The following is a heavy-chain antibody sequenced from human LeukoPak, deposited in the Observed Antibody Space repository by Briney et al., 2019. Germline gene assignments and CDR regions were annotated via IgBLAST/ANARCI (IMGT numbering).Heavy chain of an antibody. D-gene: IGHD5-18*01. V-gene: IGHV5-51*01. CDR3: ARQDTAMVDY. CDR2: IYPGNSDT. Sequence: GESLKISCKASGYSFSSNWIGWVCQRPGKGLEWVGIIYPGNSDTRYSPSFQGEVTISADKSIASAYLQWGSLKASDTAKYYCARQDTAMVDYWGQGTLVTVSS. J-gene: IGHJ4*02. CDR1: GYSFSSNW.